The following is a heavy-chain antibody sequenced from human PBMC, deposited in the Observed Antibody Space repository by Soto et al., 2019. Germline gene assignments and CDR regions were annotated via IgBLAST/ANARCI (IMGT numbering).Heavy chain of an antibody. J-gene: IGHJ6*02. Sequence: VLLKLSCNGSGYSNTNYAIRFVRQAPGQRLEWMGWINAGNGNTKYSQKFQGRVTITRDTSASTAYMELSSPRSEDTAVYYCARDLTITMDVWGQGTTVTVSS. CDR3: ARDLTITMDV. V-gene: IGHV1-3*01. D-gene: IGHD3-10*01. CDR1: GYSNTNYA. CDR2: INAGNGNT.